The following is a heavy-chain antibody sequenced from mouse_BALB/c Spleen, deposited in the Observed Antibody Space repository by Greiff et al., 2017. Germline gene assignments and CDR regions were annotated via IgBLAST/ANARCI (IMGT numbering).Heavy chain of an antibody. CDR1: GYSITSDYA. J-gene: IGHJ4*01. CDR3: ARGGRGDYYAMDY. CDR2: ISYSGST. D-gene: IGHD3-3*01. Sequence: VQLQQSGPGLVKPSQSLSLTCTVTGYSITSDYAWNWIRQFPGNQLEWMGYISYSGSTSYNPSLKSRISITRDTSKNQFFLQLNSVTTEDTATYYCARGGRGDYYAMDYWGQGTSVTVSS. V-gene: IGHV3-2*02.